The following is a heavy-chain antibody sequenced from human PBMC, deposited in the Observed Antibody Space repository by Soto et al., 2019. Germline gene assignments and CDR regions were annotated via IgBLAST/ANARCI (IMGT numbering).Heavy chain of an antibody. CDR3: ARGSYSGYPYAHV. V-gene: IGHV4-59*01. CDR2: IYYSGST. Sequence: PSETLSLTCTVSGGSISSYYWSWIRQPPGKGLEWIGYIYYSGSTNYNPSLKSRVTISVDTSKNQFSLKLSSVTAADTAMYYCARGSYSGYPYAHVWGKGTTVTVSS. D-gene: IGHD5-12*01. CDR1: GGSISSYY. J-gene: IGHJ6*03.